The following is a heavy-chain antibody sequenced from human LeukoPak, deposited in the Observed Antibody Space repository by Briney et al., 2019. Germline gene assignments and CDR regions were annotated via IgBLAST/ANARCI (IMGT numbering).Heavy chain of an antibody. CDR1: GGSISSYY. Sequence: SETLSLTCAVSGGSISSYYWSWIRQPPGKGLEWIGYIYNSGSTNYNPSLKSRVTISVDTSKNQFSLKLSSVTAADTAVYYCARDSGPPWRLDTEGFDPWGQGTLVTASS. V-gene: IGHV4-59*01. CDR2: IYNSGST. D-gene: IGHD5-18*01. J-gene: IGHJ5*02. CDR3: ARDSGPPWRLDTEGFDP.